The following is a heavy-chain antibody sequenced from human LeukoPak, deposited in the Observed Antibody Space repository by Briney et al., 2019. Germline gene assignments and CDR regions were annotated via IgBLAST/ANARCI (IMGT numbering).Heavy chain of an antibody. J-gene: IGHJ3*02. Sequence: TSETLSLTCTVSGGSISSGGYYWSWIRQHPGKGLEWIVYIYYSGSTYYNPSLKSRVTISVDTSKNQFSLKLSSVTAADTAVYYCAREYVDIVATADDAFDIWGQGTMVTVSS. D-gene: IGHD5-12*01. CDR2: IYYSGST. CDR3: AREYVDIVATADDAFDI. CDR1: GGSISSGGYY. V-gene: IGHV4-31*03.